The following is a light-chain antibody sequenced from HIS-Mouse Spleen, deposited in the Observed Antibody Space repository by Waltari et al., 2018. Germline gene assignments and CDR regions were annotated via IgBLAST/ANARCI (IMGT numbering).Light chain of an antibody. CDR3: QSADSSGTYSVV. CDR2: KDS. V-gene: IGLV3-25*03. Sequence: SYELTQPPSVSVSPGQTARITCSGDALPKQYAYWYQQKPGQAPVLVIYKDSERPSGIPERFSGSSSGTTVTLTISGVQAEDEADYYCQSADSSGTYSVVFGG. J-gene: IGLJ2*01. CDR1: ALPKQY.